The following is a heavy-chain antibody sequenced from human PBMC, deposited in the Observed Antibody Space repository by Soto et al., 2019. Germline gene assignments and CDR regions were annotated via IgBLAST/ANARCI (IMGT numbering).Heavy chain of an antibody. CDR2: ISANNGNT. Sequence: QVQLVQSGAEVKKPGASVKVSCKASGYSFTSYGISWVRQAPGQGLEWMGWISANNGNTNYAQGRVTMTTDTSTSTGYMELRSLRSDDTAVYSCARDRGSYALDYWGQGTLVTVSS. CDR1: GYSFTSYG. J-gene: IGHJ4*02. V-gene: IGHV1-18*01. CDR3: ARDRGSYALDY. D-gene: IGHD1-26*01.